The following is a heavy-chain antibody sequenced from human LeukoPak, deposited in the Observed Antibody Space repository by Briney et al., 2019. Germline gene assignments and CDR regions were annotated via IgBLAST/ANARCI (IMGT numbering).Heavy chain of an antibody. D-gene: IGHD3-9*01. CDR2: ISYDGSNK. V-gene: IGHV3-30*03. Sequence: PGGSLRLSCAASGFTFSSYGMHWVRQAPGKGLEWVAVISYDGSNKYYADSVKGRFTISRDNSKNTLYLQMNSLRAEHTAVYYCASLGGILTGYSLPPPDAFDIWGQGTMVTVSS. CDR1: GFTFSSYG. CDR3: ASLGGILTGYSLPPPDAFDI. J-gene: IGHJ3*02.